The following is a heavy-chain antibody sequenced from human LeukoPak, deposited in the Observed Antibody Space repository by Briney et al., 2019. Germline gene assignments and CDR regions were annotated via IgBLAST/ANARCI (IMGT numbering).Heavy chain of an antibody. V-gene: IGHV4-4*07. CDR1: GGSISSYY. CDR2: IYTSGST. D-gene: IGHD1-20*01. CDR3: ASMDNWNAQVDY. Sequence: SETLSLTCTVSGGSISSYYWSWIRQPAGKGLEWIWRIYTSGSTNYNPSLKSRVTMSVDTSKNQFSLKLSSVTAADTAVYYCASMDNWNAQVDYWGQGTLVTVSS. J-gene: IGHJ4*02.